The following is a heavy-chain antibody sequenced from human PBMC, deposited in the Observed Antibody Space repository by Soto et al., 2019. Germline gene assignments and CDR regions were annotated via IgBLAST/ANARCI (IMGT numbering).Heavy chain of an antibody. CDR3: ASYLYYYDSSGPGYGWFDP. D-gene: IGHD3-22*01. CDR1: GYTFTSYY. V-gene: IGHV1-46*01. CDR2: INPSGGST. Sequence: ASVKVSCKASGYTFTSYYMHWVRQAPGQGLEWMGIINPSGGSTSYAQKLQGRVTMTRDTSTSTVYMELSSLRSEDTAVYYCASYLYYYDSSGPGYGWFDPWGQGTLVTVSS. J-gene: IGHJ5*02.